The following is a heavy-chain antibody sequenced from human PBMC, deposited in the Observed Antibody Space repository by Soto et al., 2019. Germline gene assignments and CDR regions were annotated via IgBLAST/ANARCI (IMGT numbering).Heavy chain of an antibody. J-gene: IGHJ4*02. V-gene: IGHV3-66*01. D-gene: IGHD4-17*01. CDR2: IYSGGST. CDR1: GFTVSSHY. Sequence: GGSLRLSCAAPGFTVSSHYMSWVRQAPGKGLEWVSVIYSGGSTYYADSVKGRFTISRDNSKNTLYLQMNSLRAEDTAVYYCARALSGDLYFDYWGQGTLVTVSS. CDR3: ARALSGDLYFDY.